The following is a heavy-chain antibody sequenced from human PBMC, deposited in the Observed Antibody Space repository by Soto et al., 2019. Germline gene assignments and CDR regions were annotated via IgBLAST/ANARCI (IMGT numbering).Heavy chain of an antibody. Sequence: WGSLRLSGAVAGCTFNSDSMNWVRQAPGKGLEWVSSISSFSNYMYYTDSVKGRFTISRGNSKSTLFLQMNSLRAEDSGIYFCVRGNYEKSIDYWGQGTRVTVSS. V-gene: IGHV3-21*04. D-gene: IGHD3-16*01. CDR1: GCTFNSDS. CDR2: ISSFSNYM. J-gene: IGHJ4*02. CDR3: VRGNYEKSIDY.